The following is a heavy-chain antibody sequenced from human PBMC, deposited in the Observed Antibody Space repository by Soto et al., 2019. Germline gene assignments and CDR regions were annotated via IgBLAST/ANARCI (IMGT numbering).Heavy chain of an antibody. V-gene: IGHV3-23*01. CDR1: GFTFSSYA. Sequence: GGSLRLSCAASGFTFSSYAMSWVRQAPGKGLEWVSAISGSGGSTYYADSVKGRFTISRDNSKNTLYLQMNSLRAEDTAVYYCANDANRNRGGYYYGMDVWGQGTTVTVSS. D-gene: IGHD1-1*01. CDR2: ISGSGGST. CDR3: ANDANRNRGGYYYGMDV. J-gene: IGHJ6*02.